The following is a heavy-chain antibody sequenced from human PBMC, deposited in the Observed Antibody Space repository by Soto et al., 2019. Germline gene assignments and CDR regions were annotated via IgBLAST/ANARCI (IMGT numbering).Heavy chain of an antibody. Sequence: ASVKVSCKASGYTFASYGISWVRQAPGQGLEWMGWISAYNGNTNYAQNLQGRVTMTTDTSTSTAYMELRSLRSDDTAVYYCARALPYYCSSTSCYMRSNYYYYMDVWGKGTTVTAP. CDR1: GYTFASYG. J-gene: IGHJ6*03. D-gene: IGHD2-2*02. CDR3: ARALPYYCSSTSCYMRSNYYYYMDV. V-gene: IGHV1-18*01. CDR2: ISAYNGNT.